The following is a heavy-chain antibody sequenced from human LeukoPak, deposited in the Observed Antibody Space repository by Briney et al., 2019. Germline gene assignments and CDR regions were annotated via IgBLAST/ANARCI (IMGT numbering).Heavy chain of an antibody. CDR2: IKEDGSEK. CDR1: GFTFGEYA. J-gene: IGHJ4*02. Sequence: GGSLQLSCTASGFTFGEYAMSWVRQAPGKGLEWVANIKEDGSEKYYVDSVKGRFTISRDNAKNSLYLQMNSLRAEDTAVYYCARGAWYNDRSGYSRFEYWGLGTEVTVSS. V-gene: IGHV3-7*01. CDR3: ARGAWYNDRSGYSRFEY. D-gene: IGHD3-22*01.